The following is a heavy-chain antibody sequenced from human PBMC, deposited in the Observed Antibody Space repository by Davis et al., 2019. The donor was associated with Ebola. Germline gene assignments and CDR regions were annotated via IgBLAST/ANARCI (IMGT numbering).Heavy chain of an antibody. J-gene: IGHJ4*02. D-gene: IGHD4-23*01. CDR2: ISGSGATT. CDR3: AKDQNTVLPRRFDY. Sequence: GESLKISCAASGFTFSNYAMNWVRQAPGRGLEWVSGISGSGATTHYADSVEGRFTISKDNSNNTLFLQMNSLRAEDTAVYYCAKDQNTVLPRRFDYWGQGTLVTVSS. V-gene: IGHV3-23*01. CDR1: GFTFSNYA.